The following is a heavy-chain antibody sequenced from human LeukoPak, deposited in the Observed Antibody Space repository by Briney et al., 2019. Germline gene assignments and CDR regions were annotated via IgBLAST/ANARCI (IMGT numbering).Heavy chain of an antibody. CDR1: GFTFSSYS. CDR3: ASPGSAADDAFDI. V-gene: IGHV3-21*01. J-gene: IGHJ3*02. CDR2: ISNSSSYI. Sequence: PGGSLRLSCAASGFTFSSYSMNWVRQAPGKGLEWVSSISNSSSYIYYADSVKGRFTISRDNAKNSLYLQMNSLRVEDTAVYYCASPGSAADDAFDIWGQGTMVTVSS. D-gene: IGHD6-13*01.